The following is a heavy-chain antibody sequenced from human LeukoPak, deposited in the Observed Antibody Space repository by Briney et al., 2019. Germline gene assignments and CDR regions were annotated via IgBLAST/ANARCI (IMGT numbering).Heavy chain of an antibody. CDR1: GFTFSSYE. CDR2: ISSSGSTI. J-gene: IGHJ5*02. D-gene: IGHD2-2*01. V-gene: IGHV3-48*03. CDR3: AKWDDCRSTRCYNNYFDP. Sequence: SGGSLRLSCAASGFTFSSYEMNWVCQAPGKGLEWVSYISSSGSTIYYADSVKGRFTISRDNSKNTLYLQMSSLRAEDTAVYYCAKWDDCRSTRCYNNYFDPWGQGTLVIVSS.